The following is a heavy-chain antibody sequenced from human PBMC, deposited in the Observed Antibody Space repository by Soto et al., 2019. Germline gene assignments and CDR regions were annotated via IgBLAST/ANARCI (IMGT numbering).Heavy chain of an antibody. CDR2: IPYDRSNK. CDR3: AKGRAARYYFDY. Sequence: GGSLRLSCAAFGLTLSTSSMNWVRQAPGKGLEWMSYIPYDRSNKDYADSVKGRFTISRDNSKNTLYLQMNSLRAEDTAVYYCAKGRAARYYFDYWGQGTLVTVSS. J-gene: IGHJ4*02. V-gene: IGHV3-30*02. D-gene: IGHD6-6*01. CDR1: GLTLSTSS.